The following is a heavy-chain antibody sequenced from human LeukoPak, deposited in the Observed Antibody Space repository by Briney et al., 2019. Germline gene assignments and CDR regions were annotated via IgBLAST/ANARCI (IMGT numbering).Heavy chain of an antibody. J-gene: IGHJ4*02. D-gene: IGHD6-19*01. V-gene: IGHV1-69*04. Sequence: SVKVSCKASGGTFSSYTISWVRQAPGQGPEWMGRIIPILGIANYAQKFQGRVTITADKSTSTAYMELSSLRSEDTAVYYCARDVAVAGSFDYWGQGTLVTVSS. CDR1: GGTFSSYT. CDR2: IIPILGIA. CDR3: ARDVAVAGSFDY.